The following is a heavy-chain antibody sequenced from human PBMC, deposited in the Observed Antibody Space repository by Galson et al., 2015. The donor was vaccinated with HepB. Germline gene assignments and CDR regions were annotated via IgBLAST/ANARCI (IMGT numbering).Heavy chain of an antibody. CDR2: ISSSGSPI. D-gene: IGHD6-13*01. CDR1: GFTFSNYE. J-gene: IGHJ4*02. V-gene: IGHV3-48*03. CDR3: ATIPLSGTDDLDY. Sequence: SLRLSCAASGFTFSNYEMNWVRQAPGKGLEWVSYISSSGSPIYYADSVKGRFTISRDNVKNSLYLHMNSLRVEDTAVYYCATIPLSGTDDLDYWGQGTLVTVSS.